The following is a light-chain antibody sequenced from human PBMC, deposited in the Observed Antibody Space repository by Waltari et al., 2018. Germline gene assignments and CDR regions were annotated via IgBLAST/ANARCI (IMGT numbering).Light chain of an antibody. CDR1: QSVSSN. V-gene: IGKV3-15*01. CDR2: GAS. CDR3: QQYNNWPGT. Sequence: SDTHTCRARQSVSSNLAWYQQKPGQAPRLLIYGASTRATGIPARFSGSGSGTEFTLTISSLQSEDFAVYSCQQYNNWPGTFGQGTKVEIK. J-gene: IGKJ1*01.